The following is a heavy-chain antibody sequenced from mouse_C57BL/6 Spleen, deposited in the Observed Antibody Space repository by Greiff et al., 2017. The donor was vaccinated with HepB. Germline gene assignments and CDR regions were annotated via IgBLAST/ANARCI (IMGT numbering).Heavy chain of an antibody. D-gene: IGHD2-4*01. Sequence: EVKLVESGGGLVQPGGSLKLSCAASGFSFSAYYMYWVRQTPEKRLEWVAYISNGGGSTYYPDTIKGRFTISRDNAKNTLYLQMSRLKSEDTAMYYCASVYDFSWFTYWGQRTLVTVSA. J-gene: IGHJ3*01. V-gene: IGHV5-12*01. CDR2: ISNGGGST. CDR3: ASVYDFSWFTY. CDR1: GFSFSAYY.